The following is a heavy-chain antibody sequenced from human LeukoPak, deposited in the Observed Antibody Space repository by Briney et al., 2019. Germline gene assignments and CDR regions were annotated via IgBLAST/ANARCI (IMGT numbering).Heavy chain of an antibody. CDR2: IYYSGST. CDR1: GGSISSYY. V-gene: IGHV4-59*01. J-gene: IGHJ3*02. CDR3: ASSRDPDAFDI. Sequence: SETLSLTCTVSGGSISSYYWSWIRQPPGKGLEWIGYIYYSGSTNYNPSLKSRVTISVDTSKNQFSLKLSSVTAADMAVYYCASSRDPDAFDIWGQGTMVTVSS.